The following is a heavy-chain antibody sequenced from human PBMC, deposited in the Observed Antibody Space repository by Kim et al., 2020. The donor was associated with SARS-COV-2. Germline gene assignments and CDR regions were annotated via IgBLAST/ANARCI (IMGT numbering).Heavy chain of an antibody. CDR3: ARVGADIVVVVAAPHYYYGMDV. J-gene: IGHJ6*02. Sequence: GGSLRLSCAASGFTFSDYYMSWIRQAPGKGLEWVSYISSSGSTIYYADSVKGRFTISRDNAKNSLYLQMNSLRAEDTAVYYCARVGADIVVVVAAPHYYYGMDVWGQGPTVTVSS. D-gene: IGHD2-15*01. CDR1: GFTFSDYY. CDR2: ISSSGSTI. V-gene: IGHV3-11*01.